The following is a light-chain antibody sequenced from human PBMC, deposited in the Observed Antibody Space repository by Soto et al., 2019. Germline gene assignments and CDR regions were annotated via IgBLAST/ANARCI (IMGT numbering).Light chain of an antibody. CDR3: QQYDSSPRT. Sequence: IAMPQSPSTLSASPWERATLSFRASQSVGSYLAWYQQKPGQAPRLLIYAASSRATGVPARFSGGGSGTDFTLTISSLQPEDFAAYCCQQYDSSPRTFGQGAKVDI. V-gene: IGKV3D-15*01. J-gene: IGKJ1*01. CDR2: AAS. CDR1: QSVGSY.